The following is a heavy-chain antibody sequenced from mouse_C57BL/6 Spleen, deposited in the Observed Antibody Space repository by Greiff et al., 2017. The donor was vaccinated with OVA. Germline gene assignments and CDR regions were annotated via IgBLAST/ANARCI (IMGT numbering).Heavy chain of an antibody. D-gene: IGHD2-5*01. Sequence: EVNLVESGGGLVKPGGSLKLSCAASGFTFSSYAMSWVRQTPEKRLEWVATISDGGSYTYYPDNVKGRFTISRDNAKNNLYLQMSHLKSEDTAMYYCARDAYYSKGAMDYWGQGTSVTVSS. V-gene: IGHV5-4*01. CDR3: ARDAYYSKGAMDY. CDR2: ISDGGSYT. J-gene: IGHJ4*01. CDR1: GFTFSSYA.